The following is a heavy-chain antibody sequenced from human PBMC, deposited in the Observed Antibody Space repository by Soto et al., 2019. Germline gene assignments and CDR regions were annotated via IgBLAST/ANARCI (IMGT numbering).Heavy chain of an antibody. CDR2: ISGSGDST. CDR1: GFTFSNYV. CDR3: AKGGRHYDFWSGYPLAFDY. J-gene: IGHJ4*02. Sequence: GGSLRLSCAASGFTFSNYVMTWVRQAPGKGLEWVSAISGSGDSTYYADSVKGRFTISRDNSKNTLSLQMNSLRAEDTAVYYCAKGGRHYDFWSGYPLAFDYWGQGTLVTVSS. D-gene: IGHD3-3*01. V-gene: IGHV3-23*01.